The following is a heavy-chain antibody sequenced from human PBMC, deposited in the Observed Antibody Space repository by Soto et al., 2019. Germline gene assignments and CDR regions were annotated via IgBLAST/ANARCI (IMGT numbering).Heavy chain of an antibody. V-gene: IGHV4-34*01. CDR3: ARARFYGSGSMGGFDY. CDR2: INFDGST. J-gene: IGHJ4*02. CDR1: GGSFSGYF. Sequence: SETLSLTCAVYGGSFSGYFWSWLRQPPGKALEWIGEINFDGSTNYNPSLKSRATISLQTFKKQVSLRLTSMTAADTAVYYCARARFYGSGSMGGFDYWGQGSLVT. D-gene: IGHD3-10*01.